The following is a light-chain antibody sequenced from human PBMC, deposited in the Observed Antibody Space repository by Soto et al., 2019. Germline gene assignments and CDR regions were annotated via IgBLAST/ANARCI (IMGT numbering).Light chain of an antibody. CDR1: QSLGAW. CDR3: QQYKSYSLT. CDR2: DVS. Sequence: DIQMTQSPSTLSASVGDRVTITCRASQSLGAWLAWYQQKSGKAPKLLIYDVSSLESGVPSRFSGSGSGTEFTLTISSLQPDDFAAYYCQQYKSYSLTFGGGTKV. J-gene: IGKJ4*01. V-gene: IGKV1-5*01.